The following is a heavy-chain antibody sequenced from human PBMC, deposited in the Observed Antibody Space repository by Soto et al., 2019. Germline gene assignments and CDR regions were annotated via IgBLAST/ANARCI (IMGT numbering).Heavy chain of an antibody. Sequence: GASVKVSCKASGYTFTSYGISWVRQAPGQGLEWMGWISAYNGNTNYAQKLQGRVTMTTDTSTSTAYMELRSLRSDDTAVYYCARVRITMIVVVIPNYFDYWGQGTLVTVSS. D-gene: IGHD3-22*01. J-gene: IGHJ4*02. CDR1: GYTFTSYG. V-gene: IGHV1-18*01. CDR3: ARVRITMIVVVIPNYFDY. CDR2: ISAYNGNT.